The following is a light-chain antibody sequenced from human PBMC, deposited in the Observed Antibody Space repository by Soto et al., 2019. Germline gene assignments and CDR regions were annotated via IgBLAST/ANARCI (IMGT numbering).Light chain of an antibody. CDR2: LGS. V-gene: IGKV2-28*01. CDR3: MQALESRT. CDR1: QNLLYSNGNNY. Sequence: DIVMTQSPLSLPVTPGEPASISCSSSQNLLYSNGNNYLDRYLQKPGQSPQLLIYLGSNRASGVPDRFSGSGSGTDFTLKISRVEAEDVGVYYCMQALESRTFGQGTKREIK. J-gene: IGKJ2*02.